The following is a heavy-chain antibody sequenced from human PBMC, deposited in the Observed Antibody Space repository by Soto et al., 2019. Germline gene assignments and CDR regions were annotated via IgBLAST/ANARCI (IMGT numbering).Heavy chain of an antibody. D-gene: IGHD2-8*01. CDR3: ANSVEGTMVYFDC. Sequence: PGGSLRLSCAASGFTFNNYAMTWARQAPGKGLEWVSAISGSGDRTYYADSVKGRFTISRDNSKNTLYLQMNSLRADDTALYYCANSVEGTMVYFDCWGQGTLVTVSS. CDR2: ISGSGDRT. J-gene: IGHJ4*02. V-gene: IGHV3-23*01. CDR1: GFTFNNYA.